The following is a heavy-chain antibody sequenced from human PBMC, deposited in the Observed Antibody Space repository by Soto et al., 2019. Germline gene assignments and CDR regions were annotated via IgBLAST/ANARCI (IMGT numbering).Heavy chain of an antibody. CDR2: ISAYNGNT. D-gene: IGHD6-19*01. Sequence: QVQLVQSGAEVKKPGASVKVSCKASGYTFTSYGISWVRQAPGQGLERMGWISAYNGNTNYAQKLQGRVTMTTDTSTSTAYMEMRSLRSDDTAVDYCARDQQWLRGSRTKRWFDPWGQGTLVTVSS. J-gene: IGHJ5*01. V-gene: IGHV1-18*01. CDR1: GYTFTSYG. CDR3: ARDQQWLRGSRTKRWFDP.